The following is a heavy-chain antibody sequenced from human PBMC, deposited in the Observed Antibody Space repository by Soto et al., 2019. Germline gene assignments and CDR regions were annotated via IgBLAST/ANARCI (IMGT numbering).Heavy chain of an antibody. Sequence: EVQLLESGGVLVQPGGSLRLSCAASGFPFSSYEMYWVRQAPGKGLEWVSYISSGGGNIKYEDSKKGRFTNTRDNAKNSVDLQMNRLRAEDTDIYYCTRDRWLRYSSYDSHFNNWCQGILVTVSS. CDR2: ISSGGGNI. D-gene: IGHD5-12*01. CDR3: TRDRWLRYSSYDSHFNN. J-gene: IGHJ4*02. V-gene: IGHV3-48*03. CDR1: GFPFSSYE.